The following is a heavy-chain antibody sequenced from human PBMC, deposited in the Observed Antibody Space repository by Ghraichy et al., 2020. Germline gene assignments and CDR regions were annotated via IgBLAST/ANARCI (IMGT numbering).Heavy chain of an antibody. J-gene: IGHJ4*02. CDR2: ISSSGYTV. CDR1: GFTFSDYY. V-gene: IGHV3-11*01. D-gene: IGHD6-19*01. CDR3: AIEAVVGNYFDY. Sequence: GGSLRLSCAASGFTFSDYYMSWIRQAPGKGLEWVSYISSSGYTVYYADSVKGRFTISRDNAKNSLYLQMNSLRAEDTAVYYCAIEAVVGNYFDYWGQGTLVTVSS.